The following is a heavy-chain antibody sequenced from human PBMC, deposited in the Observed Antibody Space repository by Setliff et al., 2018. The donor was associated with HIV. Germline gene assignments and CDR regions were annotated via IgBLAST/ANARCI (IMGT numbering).Heavy chain of an antibody. Sequence: PSETLSLTCAVSGGSITSSLYYWTWIRQHPGKGLEWIGYYYYSGFTYYNPSLKSRLTISIDTSKNQFSLKLSSVTAADTAVYYCATPVTSRGYYYMDLWGGGTTVTVSS. D-gene: IGHD4-17*01. CDR2: YYYSGFT. V-gene: IGHV4-31*11. J-gene: IGHJ6*03. CDR1: GGSITSSLYY. CDR3: ATPVTSRGYYYMDL.